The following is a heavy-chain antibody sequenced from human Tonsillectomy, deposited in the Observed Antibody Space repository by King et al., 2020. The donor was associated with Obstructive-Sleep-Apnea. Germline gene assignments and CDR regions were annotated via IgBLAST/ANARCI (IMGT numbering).Heavy chain of an antibody. Sequence: VQLVQSGGGVVQPGGSLRLSCAGSAFTFSSYAMNWVRQAPGKGLEWVALISYDGSNKYYADSVKGRFTISRDNSKNTLYPQMDSLRAEDTAVYYCARDRINWDYVDYWGVGTLVTVSS. CDR3: ARDRINWDYVDY. CDR2: ISYDGSNK. V-gene: IGHV3-30*04. CDR1: AFTFSSYA. D-gene: IGHD7-27*01. J-gene: IGHJ4*02.